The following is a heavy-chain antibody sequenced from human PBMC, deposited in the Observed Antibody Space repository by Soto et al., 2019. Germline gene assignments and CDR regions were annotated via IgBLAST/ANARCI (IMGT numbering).Heavy chain of an antibody. CDR3: ARDSRACSSTSCYIYRGYYYYGMDV. Sequence: PSETLSLTCTVSGGSISSGDYYWSWIRQPPGKGLEWIGYIYYSGSTYYNPSLKSRVTIPVDTSKNQFSLKLSSVTAADTAVYYCARDSRACSSTSCYIYRGYYYYGMDVWGQGTTVTVSS. J-gene: IGHJ6*02. CDR1: GGSISSGDYY. D-gene: IGHD2-2*02. V-gene: IGHV4-30-4*01. CDR2: IYYSGST.